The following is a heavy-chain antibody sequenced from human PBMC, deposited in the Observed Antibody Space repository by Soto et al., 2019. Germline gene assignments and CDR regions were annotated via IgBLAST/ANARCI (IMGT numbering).Heavy chain of an antibody. J-gene: IGHJ4*02. D-gene: IGHD2-21*01. CDR2: IYWDDDK. CDR3: ARLVAAGVTYYFDS. CDR1: AFSLSTSGVG. V-gene: IGHV2-5*02. Sequence: QITLKESGPTLVKPTQTLTLTCTSSAFSLSTSGVGVGWIRQPPGKALEWLTFIYWDDDKRYSPSLKSRLTITKDTSKNQVVLTMTNMDPVDTATYYCARLVAAGVTYYFDSWGQGTLVTVSS.